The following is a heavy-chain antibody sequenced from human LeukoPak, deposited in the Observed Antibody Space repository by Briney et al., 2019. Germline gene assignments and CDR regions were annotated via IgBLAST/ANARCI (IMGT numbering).Heavy chain of an antibody. Sequence: GASVKVSCKASGGTFSSYTISWVRQAPGQGLEWMGRIIPILGIANYAQKFQGRVTTTADKSTSTAYMELSSLRSEDTAVYYCARDSRDIVVVTAIESGAFDIWGQGTMVTVSS. CDR1: GGTFSSYT. D-gene: IGHD2-21*02. J-gene: IGHJ3*02. CDR3: ARDSRDIVVVTAIESGAFDI. CDR2: IIPILGIA. V-gene: IGHV1-69*04.